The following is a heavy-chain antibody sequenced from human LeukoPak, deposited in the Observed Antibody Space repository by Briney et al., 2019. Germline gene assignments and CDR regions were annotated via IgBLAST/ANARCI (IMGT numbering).Heavy chain of an antibody. CDR2: IKQDGSER. D-gene: IGHD1-26*01. Sequence: PGGSLRLSCAASGFTFSSYAMSWVRQAPGKGLEWVASIKQDGSERYYVDSVKGRFTISRDNAKNSLYLQMNSLRAEDTAVYYCARDLPRLWGSIVGVHNRAGYWGQGTLVTVSS. CDR1: GFTFSSYA. V-gene: IGHV3-7*01. CDR3: ARDLPRLWGSIVGVHNRAGY. J-gene: IGHJ4*02.